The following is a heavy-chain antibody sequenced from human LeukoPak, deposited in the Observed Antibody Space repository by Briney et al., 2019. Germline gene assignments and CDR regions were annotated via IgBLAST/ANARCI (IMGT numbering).Heavy chain of an antibody. Sequence: GGSLRLSCAASGFTVSSNYMSWVRQAPGKGLEWVSAISGSGGSTYYADSVKGRFTISRDNSKNTLYLQMNSLRAEDTAVYYCAKVPIHSSGWFYFDYWGQGTLVTVSS. D-gene: IGHD6-19*01. V-gene: IGHV3-23*01. CDR3: AKVPIHSSGWFYFDY. CDR1: GFTVSSNY. J-gene: IGHJ4*02. CDR2: ISGSGGST.